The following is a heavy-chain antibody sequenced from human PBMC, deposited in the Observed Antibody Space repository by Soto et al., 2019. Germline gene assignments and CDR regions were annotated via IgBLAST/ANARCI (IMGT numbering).Heavy chain of an antibody. D-gene: IGHD5-18*01. CDR1: GDSISSYY. V-gene: IGHV4-59*01. CDR2: IHYSGNT. Sequence: SETLSLTCTVSGDSISSYYWSWIRQPPGKGLEWIGNIHYSGNTNYNPSLNSRVTMSVDTSKNQSSLKLISVTAADTAKYCRAREGNLGRWIQPLDFWGQGTLVTVSS. J-gene: IGHJ4*02. CDR3: AREGNLGRWIQPLDF.